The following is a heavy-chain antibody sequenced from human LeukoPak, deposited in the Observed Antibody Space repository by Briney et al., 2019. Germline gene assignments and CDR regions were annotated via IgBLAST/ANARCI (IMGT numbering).Heavy chain of an antibody. D-gene: IGHD6-13*01. J-gene: IGHJ5*02. V-gene: IGHV3-74*01. CDR2: INSDGSST. CDR3: ARGAGYNSSLARNWFDP. CDR1: GFTFSSYW. Sequence: GGSLRLSCAASGFTFSSYWMHWVRQAPGKGLVWVSRINSDGSSTSYADSVKGRFTISRDNAKNTLYLQMNSLRAEDTAVYYCARGAGYNSSLARNWFDPWGQGTLVTVSS.